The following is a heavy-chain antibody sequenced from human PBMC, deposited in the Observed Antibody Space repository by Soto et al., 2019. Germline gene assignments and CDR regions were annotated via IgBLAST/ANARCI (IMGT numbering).Heavy chain of an antibody. V-gene: IGHV3-23*01. D-gene: IGHD3-9*01. J-gene: IGHJ4*02. Sequence: EVQLLQSGGDLVQPGGSLRLSCAASGFSFSSYAMNWVRQAPGKGLEWVSTISSSGGSTYYADSVKGRFTISRDNSKNTLHLQMNSLRAEDTAVYYCARDPSTGFADYWGQGTLVTVSS. CDR2: ISSSGGST. CDR3: ARDPSTGFADY. CDR1: GFSFSSYA.